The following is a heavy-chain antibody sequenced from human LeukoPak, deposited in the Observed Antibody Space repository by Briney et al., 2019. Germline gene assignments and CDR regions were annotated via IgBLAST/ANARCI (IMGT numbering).Heavy chain of an antibody. Sequence: ASVKVSCKASGYTFTSYGISWARQAPGQGLEWMGWISAYNGNTNYAQKLQGRVTMTTDTSTSTAYMELRSLRSDDTAVYYCARDFNDYVWGSYLLPIDYWGQGTLVTVSS. CDR3: ARDFNDYVWGSYLLPIDY. CDR2: ISAYNGNT. CDR1: GYTFTSYG. J-gene: IGHJ4*02. V-gene: IGHV1-18*01. D-gene: IGHD3-16*02.